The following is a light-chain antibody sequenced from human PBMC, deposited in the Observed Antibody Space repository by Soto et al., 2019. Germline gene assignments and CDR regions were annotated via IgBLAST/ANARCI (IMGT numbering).Light chain of an antibody. Sequence: QSVLTQPPSASGTPGQRVTISCSGSSSNIRSDTVHWYQQLPGTAPKLLIYINDQRLSGVPDRFSGSKSCTSASLAISRLQSEDEADYYCAAWDDSLNGVVFGGGTKVTVL. CDR2: IND. V-gene: IGLV1-44*01. CDR3: AAWDDSLNGVV. CDR1: SSNIRSDT. J-gene: IGLJ2*01.